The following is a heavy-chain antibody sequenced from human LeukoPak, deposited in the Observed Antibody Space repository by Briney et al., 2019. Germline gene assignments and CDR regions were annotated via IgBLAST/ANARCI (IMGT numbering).Heavy chain of an antibody. J-gene: IGHJ3*02. CDR2: INPNSGGT. V-gene: IGHV1-2*02. Sequence: ASVKVSCKASGYTFTDYCIHWVRQAPGQGLEWMGWINPNSGGTNYVQKFQGRVTMARDTSISTAYMELTSLKSDDTAVYFCAADSSGWSDDSLDIWGQGTMVTVSS. D-gene: IGHD6-19*01. CDR3: AADSSGWSDDSLDI. CDR1: GYTFTDYC.